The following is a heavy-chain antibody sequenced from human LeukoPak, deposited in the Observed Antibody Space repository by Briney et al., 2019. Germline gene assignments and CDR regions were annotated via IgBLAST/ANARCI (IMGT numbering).Heavy chain of an antibody. CDR2: MSSDGTGT. D-gene: IGHD3-10*01. CDR1: TFALGSYW. CDR3: ARSFYGSGERGRRPFDY. J-gene: IGHJ4*02. V-gene: IGHV3-74*01. Sequence: GGSLRLSCTSPTFALGSYWMPWVPQVPGGGLVWVARMSSDGTGTNYADSVKGRFTISRDNAKNSLYLQMNSLRAEDTAVYYCARSFYGSGERGRRPFDYWGQGTLVTVSS.